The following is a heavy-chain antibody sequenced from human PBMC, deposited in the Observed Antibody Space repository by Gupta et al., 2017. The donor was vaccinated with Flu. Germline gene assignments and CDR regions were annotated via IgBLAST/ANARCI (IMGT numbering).Heavy chain of an antibody. CDR3: ARGVGSGSYYFNRFRYFDY. Sequence: QVQLQESGPGLVKPSQTLSLTCTVSGGSISSGGYYWSWIRQHPGKGLEWIGYIYYSGSTYYNPSLKSRVTISVDTSKNQFSLKLSSVTAADTAVYYCARGVGSGSYYFNRFRYFDYWGQGTLVTVSS. V-gene: IGHV4-31*03. D-gene: IGHD3-10*01. J-gene: IGHJ4*02. CDR1: GGSISSGGYY. CDR2: IYYSGST.